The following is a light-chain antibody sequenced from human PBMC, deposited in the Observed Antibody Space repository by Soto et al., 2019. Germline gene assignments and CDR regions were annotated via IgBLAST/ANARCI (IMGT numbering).Light chain of an antibody. CDR1: STNIGRNS. CDR3: AAWDDSLSGWV. V-gene: IGLV1-44*01. Sequence: QAVVTQPPSASGTPGQRVSISCSGSSTNIGRNSISWYQNLPGTAPKLLIYTNNQRPSGVPARVSGSKSGTSASLAISGLQSEDEADYSCAAWDDSLSGWVFGGGTKLTVL. CDR2: TNN. J-gene: IGLJ3*02.